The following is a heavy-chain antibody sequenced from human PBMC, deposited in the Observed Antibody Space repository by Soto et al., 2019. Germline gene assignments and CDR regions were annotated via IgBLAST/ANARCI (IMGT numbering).Heavy chain of an antibody. Sequence: EVQLVESGGGLVQPGGSLRLSCVGSGLIFSDYSMNWVRQAPGRGLEWVSYILNTGGTVYYADSVKGRFTVSRDNAKNSLLLQMDSLRTEDTAVYYCTGGGGSSGPGYWGQGALVTVSS. CDR2: ILNTGGTV. D-gene: IGHD3-22*01. CDR3: TGGGGSSGPGY. V-gene: IGHV3-48*01. CDR1: GLIFSDYS. J-gene: IGHJ4*02.